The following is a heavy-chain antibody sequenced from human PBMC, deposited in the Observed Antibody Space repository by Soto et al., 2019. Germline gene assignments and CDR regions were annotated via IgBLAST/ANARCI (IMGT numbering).Heavy chain of an antibody. D-gene: IGHD3-9*01. J-gene: IGHJ6*02. CDR1: GGSISSGGFH. CDR3: ARDRSYDILTGYYSKLINYYYYGMDV. CDR2: IYYSGST. V-gene: IGHV4-39*07. Sequence: SETLSLTCTVSGGSISSGGFHWGWIRQPPGKGLEWIGSIYYSGSTYYNPSLKSRVTISVDTSKNQFSLKLSSVTAADTAVYYRARDRSYDILTGYYSKLINYYYYGMDVWGQGTTVTVSS.